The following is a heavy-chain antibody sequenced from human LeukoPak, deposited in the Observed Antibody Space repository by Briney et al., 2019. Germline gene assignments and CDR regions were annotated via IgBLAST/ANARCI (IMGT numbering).Heavy chain of an antibody. CDR3: ARGVYSSSWAPFDY. V-gene: IGHV4-34*01. J-gene: IGHJ4*02. CDR1: GGPFSGYY. CDR2: IKHSGST. Sequence: AAETLSLTCAVYGGPFSGYYWSWIRQPPGKGLEWIGEIKHSGSTNYNPSLKSRVTISVDTSKNQFSLKLSSVTAADTAVYYCARGVYSSSWAPFDYWGQGTLVTVSS. D-gene: IGHD6-13*01.